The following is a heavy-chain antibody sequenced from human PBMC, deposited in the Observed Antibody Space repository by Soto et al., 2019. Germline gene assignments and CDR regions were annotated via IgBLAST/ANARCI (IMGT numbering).Heavy chain of an antibody. Sequence: PSETLSLTCTVSGGSISIYYWSWIRQPPGKGLEWIGYIYYSGSTNYNPSLKSRVTISVDTSKNQFSLKLSSVTAADTAVYYCARHRYNDFWSLYYFDYWGQGTLVTVSS. CDR3: ARHRYNDFWSLYYFDY. J-gene: IGHJ4*02. CDR2: IYYSGST. V-gene: IGHV4-59*08. CDR1: GGSISIYY. D-gene: IGHD3-3*01.